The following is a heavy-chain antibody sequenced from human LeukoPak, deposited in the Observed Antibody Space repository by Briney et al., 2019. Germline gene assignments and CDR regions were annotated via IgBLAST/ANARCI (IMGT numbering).Heavy chain of an antibody. CDR2: IYYSGST. Sequence: SETLSLTCMVLGGSISGPYWGWIRKPPGKGLEWIGYIYYSGSTNYNPSLKSRVTISVDTSKNQFSLKLSSVTAADTAVYYCARENMVRGVFDYWGQGTLVTVSS. V-gene: IGHV4-59*11. CDR3: ARENMVRGVFDY. J-gene: IGHJ4*02. D-gene: IGHD3-10*01. CDR1: GGSISGPY.